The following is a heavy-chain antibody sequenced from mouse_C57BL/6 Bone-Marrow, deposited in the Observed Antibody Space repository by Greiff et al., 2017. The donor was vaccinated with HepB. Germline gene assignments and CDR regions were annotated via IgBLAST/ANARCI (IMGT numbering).Heavy chain of an antibody. V-gene: IGHV5-9-1*02. J-gene: IGHJ3*01. CDR1: GFTFSSYA. Sequence: EVMLVESGEGLVKPGGSLKLSCAASGFTFSSYAMSWVRQTPEKRLEWVAYISSGGDYIYYADTVKGRFTISRDTARNTLYLQMSSLKSEDTAMYYCTRGQLRPSWFAYWGQGTLVTVSA. CDR2: ISSGGDYI. CDR3: TRGQLRPSWFAY. D-gene: IGHD3-2*02.